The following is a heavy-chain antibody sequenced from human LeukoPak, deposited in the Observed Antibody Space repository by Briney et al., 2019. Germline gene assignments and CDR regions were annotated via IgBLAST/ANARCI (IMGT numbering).Heavy chain of an antibody. CDR2: IYYSGST. CDR1: GGSISSGGYY. CDR3: ARASWYSGSYGNWFDP. D-gene: IGHD1-26*01. J-gene: IGHJ5*02. Sequence: SETLSLTCTVSGGSISSGGYYWSWIRQHPGKGLEWIGYIYYSGSTYYNPSLKSRVTISVDTSKNQFSLKLSSVTAADTAVYYCARASWYSGSYGNWFDPWGQGTLVTVSS. V-gene: IGHV4-31*03.